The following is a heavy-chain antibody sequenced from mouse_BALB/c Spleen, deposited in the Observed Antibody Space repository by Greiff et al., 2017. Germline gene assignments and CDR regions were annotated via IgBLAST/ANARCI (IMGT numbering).Heavy chain of an antibody. D-gene: IGHD2-1*01. CDR3: AREAIYYGNYYAMDY. CDR2: INPYNDGT. J-gene: IGHJ4*01. Sequence: EVQLQQSGPELVKPGASVKMSCKASGYTFTSYVMHWVKQKPGQGLEWIGYINPYNDGTKYNEKFKGKATLTSDKSSSTAYMELSSLTSEDSAVYYCAREAIYYGNYYAMDYWGQGTSVTVSS. V-gene: IGHV1-14*01. CDR1: GYTFTSYV.